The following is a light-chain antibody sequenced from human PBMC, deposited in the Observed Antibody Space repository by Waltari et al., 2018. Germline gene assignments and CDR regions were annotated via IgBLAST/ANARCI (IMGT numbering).Light chain of an antibody. Sequence: DIQMTQSPSTLSASVADRVTITCRASQSISSWLAWYQQKPGKAPKLLIYKASSLESGVPSRCSGSGSGTEFTLTISSLQPDDFATYYYLQYNSYPYTFGQGTKLEIK. CDR1: QSISSW. CDR3: LQYNSYPYT. J-gene: IGKJ2*01. CDR2: KAS. V-gene: IGKV1-5*03.